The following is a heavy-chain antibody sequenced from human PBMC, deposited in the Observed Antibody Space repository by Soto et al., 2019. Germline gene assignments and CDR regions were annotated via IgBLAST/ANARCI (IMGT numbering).Heavy chain of an antibody. CDR2: IDNAGTDS. J-gene: IGHJ6*03. D-gene: IGHD3-10*01. CDR3: ARGWFGPDV. CDR1: GFTLSGRS. V-gene: IGHV3-74*01. Sequence: EVQLVESGGGLVQPGGSLRLSCAASGFTLSGRSMHWVRQAPGKGLVWVSGIDNAGTDSTYADSVKGLFTSSRDNAKTMLYLQMNRLRVEDTAVYYCARGWFGPDVWGKGTTVTVSS.